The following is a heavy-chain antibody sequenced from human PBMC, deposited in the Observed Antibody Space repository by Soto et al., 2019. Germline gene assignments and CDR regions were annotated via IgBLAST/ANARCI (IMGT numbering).Heavy chain of an antibody. CDR3: ASGHTSGWYVSW. CDR1: GGSISDYY. D-gene: IGHD6-19*01. CDR2: IYHSGST. J-gene: IGHJ4*02. V-gene: IGHV4-59*01. Sequence: QVQLQESGPGLVKPSETLSLTCDVSGGSISDYYWSWIRQSPGKGLEMIGYIYHSGSTNYNPSLKSRVAMSVDMSKNQFSLKLSSVPAADTAVYYCASGHTSGWYVSWWGQGTLVTVSS.